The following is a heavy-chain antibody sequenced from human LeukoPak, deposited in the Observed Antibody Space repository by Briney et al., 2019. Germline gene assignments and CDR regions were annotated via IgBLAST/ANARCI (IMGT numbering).Heavy chain of an antibody. Sequence: ASVKVSCKASGGTFSSYSVSWVRQAPGQGLEWMGGIIPIFDTANSAQKFQGRVTITADASTSTAYMELSSLRSEDTAVYYCALGVGQLLKQDYWGQGTLVTVSS. CDR3: ALGVGQLLKQDY. J-gene: IGHJ4*02. CDR1: GGTFSSYS. D-gene: IGHD2-2*01. CDR2: IIPIFDTA. V-gene: IGHV1-69*13.